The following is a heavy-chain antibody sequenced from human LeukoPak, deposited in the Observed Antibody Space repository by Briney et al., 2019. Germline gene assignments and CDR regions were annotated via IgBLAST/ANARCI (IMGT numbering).Heavy chain of an antibody. CDR3: ARGTRYCSSTSCYRGGDYYYYMDV. CDR1: GYTFTSYD. V-gene: IGHV1-8*03. Sequence: ASVKVSCKASGYTFTSYDINWVRQATGQGLEWMGWMNPNSGNTGYAQKFQDRVTITRNTSIITAYMELSSLRSEDTAVYYCARGTRYCSSTSCYRGGDYYYYMDVWGKGTTVTVSS. CDR2: MNPNSGNT. D-gene: IGHD2-2*02. J-gene: IGHJ6*03.